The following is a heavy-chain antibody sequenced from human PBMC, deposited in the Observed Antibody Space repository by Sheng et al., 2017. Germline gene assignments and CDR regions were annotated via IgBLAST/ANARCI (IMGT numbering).Heavy chain of an antibody. J-gene: IGHJ3*02. CDR3: ARYYDSSGKPLRDAFDI. D-gene: IGHD3-22*01. CDR2: ISYDGSNK. CDR1: GFTFSSYA. V-gene: IGHV3-30*04. Sequence: QVQLVESGGGVVQPGRSLRLSCAASGFTFSSYAMHWVRQAPGKGLEWVAIISYDGSNKYYADSVKGRFTISRDNSKNTLYLQMNSLRAEDTAVYYCARYYDSSGKPLRDAFDIWGQGTMVTVSS.